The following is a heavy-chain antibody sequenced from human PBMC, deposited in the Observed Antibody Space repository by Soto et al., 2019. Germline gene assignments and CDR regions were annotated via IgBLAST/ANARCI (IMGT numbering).Heavy chain of an antibody. CDR3: ARQQPNTTYYDILTGYYLSSGWFDP. CDR1: GGSISSSSYY. V-gene: IGHV4-39*01. D-gene: IGHD3-9*01. J-gene: IGHJ5*02. Sequence: PSETLSLTCTVSGGSISSSSYYWGWIRQPPGKGLEWIGSIYYSGSTYYNPSLKSRVTISVDTSKNQFSPKLSSVTAADTAVYYCARQQPNTTYYDILTGYYLSSGWFDPWGQGTLVTVSS. CDR2: IYYSGST.